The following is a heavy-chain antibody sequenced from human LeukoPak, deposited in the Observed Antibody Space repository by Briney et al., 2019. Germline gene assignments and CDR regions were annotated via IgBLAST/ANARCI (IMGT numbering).Heavy chain of an antibody. V-gene: IGHV3-74*01. CDR2: ISTDGSST. D-gene: IGHD2/OR15-2a*01. J-gene: IGHJ6*02. CDR1: GFTFGRYW. Sequence: GGSLRLSCAASGFTFGRYWTHWLRQAPGKGLVWVSRISTDGSSTSYADSVKGRFTISRDNGKNTLYLQMNSLRAEDTAVYYCASYLTSIPSGMDVWGQGTTVTVSS. CDR3: ASYLTSIPSGMDV.